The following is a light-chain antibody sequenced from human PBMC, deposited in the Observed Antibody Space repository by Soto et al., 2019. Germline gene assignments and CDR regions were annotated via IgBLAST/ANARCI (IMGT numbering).Light chain of an antibody. V-gene: IGKV3D-20*02. CDR1: QSVASNY. J-gene: IGKJ2*01. CDR3: QQRSNWPLYT. CDR2: GAF. Sequence: EIVLTQSPGTLSLYPGERATLSCRASQSVASNYLAWFQQRPGQAPRLLIYGAFSRATGIPARFSGSGSGTDFTLTISSLEPEDFAVYYCQQRSNWPLYTFGQGTKLEIK.